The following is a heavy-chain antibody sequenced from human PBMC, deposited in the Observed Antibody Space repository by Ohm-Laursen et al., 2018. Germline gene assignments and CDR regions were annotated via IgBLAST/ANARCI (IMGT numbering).Heavy chain of an antibody. CDR1: GFTFRDYY. J-gene: IGHJ4*02. V-gene: IGHV3-11*01. CDR2: ISSSGSTI. D-gene: IGHD2-2*01. CDR3: ARDDCSGTSCYFWASVY. Sequence: SLRLSCTASGFTFRDYYMSWIRQAPGKGLEWVSYISSSGSTIYYADSVKGRFTISRDNAKNSLYLQMNSLRAEDTAVYYCARDDCSGTSCYFWASVYWGQGTLVTVSS.